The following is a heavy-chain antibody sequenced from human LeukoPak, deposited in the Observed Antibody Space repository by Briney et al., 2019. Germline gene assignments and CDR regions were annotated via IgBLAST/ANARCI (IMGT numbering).Heavy chain of an antibody. J-gene: IGHJ5*02. Sequence: GGSLRLSCAASGFAFSSYSMNWVRQAPGKGLEWVSYISTGSTTIYYADSVKGRFTISRDNARNSLYLQMNSLRDEDTAVYYCAGRYSSGYNWFDPWGQGTLVTVSS. CDR1: GFAFSSYS. V-gene: IGHV3-48*02. CDR3: AGRYSSGYNWFDP. CDR2: ISTGSTTI. D-gene: IGHD6-19*01.